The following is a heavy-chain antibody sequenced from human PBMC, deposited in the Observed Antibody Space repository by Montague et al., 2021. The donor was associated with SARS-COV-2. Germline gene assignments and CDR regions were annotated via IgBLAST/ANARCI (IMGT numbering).Heavy chain of an antibody. V-gene: IGHV3-21*01. CDR3: ARGIRITMVRGVTIDY. D-gene: IGHD3-10*01. Sequence: SRRLSCAASGFPFSSYSMNWVRQAPGRGLEWVSSISSSSYIYYAGSVKGRFTISRDNAKNSLYLQMNSLRAEDTAVYYCARGIRITMVRGVTIDYWGQGTLVTVSS. J-gene: IGHJ4*02. CDR1: GFPFSSYS. CDR2: ISSSSYI.